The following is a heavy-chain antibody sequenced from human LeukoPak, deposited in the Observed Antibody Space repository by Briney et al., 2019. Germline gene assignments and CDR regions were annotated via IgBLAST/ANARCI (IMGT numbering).Heavy chain of an antibody. D-gene: IGHD6-13*01. CDR1: GFTFNNYA. J-gene: IGHJ4*02. CDR3: AKSLTSYSSSWPGY. Sequence: GGSLRLSCAASGFTFNNYAMSWVRQAPGKGLEWVSAISGSGGSTYYADSVKGRFTISRDYSENTLFLQMNSLRAEDTAVYYCAKSLTSYSSSWPGYWGQGTLVTVSS. V-gene: IGHV3-23*01. CDR2: ISGSGGST.